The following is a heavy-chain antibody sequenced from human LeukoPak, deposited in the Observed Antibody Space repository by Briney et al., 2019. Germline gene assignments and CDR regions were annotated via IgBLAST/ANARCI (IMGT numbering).Heavy chain of an antibody. Sequence: GGSLRLSCAASGFTFSGSAMHWVRQASGKGLDWVGRIRSKANSYATAYAASVKGRFTISRDDSKNTAYRHMNSLKTEDTAVYYCTEMATIHESDYWGQGTLVTVSS. D-gene: IGHD5-24*01. CDR1: GFTFSGSA. V-gene: IGHV3-73*01. J-gene: IGHJ4*02. CDR3: TEMATIHESDY. CDR2: IRSKANSYAT.